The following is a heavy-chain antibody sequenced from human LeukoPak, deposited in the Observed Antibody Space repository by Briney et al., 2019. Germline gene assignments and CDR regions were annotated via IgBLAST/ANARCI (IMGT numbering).Heavy chain of an antibody. V-gene: IGHV5-51*01. D-gene: IGHD3-10*01. CDR2: IYPGDSDT. J-gene: IGHJ4*02. CDR1: GYSFTAYW. Sequence: GESLKISCKGSGYSFTAYWISWVRQMPGNGLEWMGFIYPGDSDTTYSPSFQGQVTISADKSFSTAYLQWSSLKASDTAIYYCARHESLIRGVIDHWGQGTLVTVSS. CDR3: ARHESLIRGVIDH.